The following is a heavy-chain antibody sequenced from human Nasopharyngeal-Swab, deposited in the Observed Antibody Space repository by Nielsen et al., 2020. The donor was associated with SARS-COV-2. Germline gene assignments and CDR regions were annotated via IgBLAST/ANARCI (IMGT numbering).Heavy chain of an antibody. CDR2: IYPGDSDT. Sequence: GESLKISCQGSGYSFTSYWIGWVRQMPGKGLEWMGIIYPGDSDTRYSPSFQGQVTISADKSISTAYLQWSSLKASDTAMYYCARDMGLLWFGDDAFDIWGQGTMVTVSS. CDR3: ARDMGLLWFGDDAFDI. CDR1: GYSFTSYW. J-gene: IGHJ3*02. D-gene: IGHD3-10*01. V-gene: IGHV5-51*01.